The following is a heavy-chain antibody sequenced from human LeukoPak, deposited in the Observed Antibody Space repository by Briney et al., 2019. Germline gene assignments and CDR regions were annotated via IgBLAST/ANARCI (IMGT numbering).Heavy chain of an antibody. CDR1: GGSISSYY. CDR2: IYYSGST. Sequence: SETLSLTCTVSGGSISSYYWSWIRQPPGKGPEWIGYIYYSGSTNYNPSLKSRVTISVDTSKNQFSLKLSSVTAADTAVYYCAREAANGITIFTPHFDYWGQGTLVTVSS. D-gene: IGHD3-3*01. CDR3: AREAANGITIFTPHFDY. J-gene: IGHJ4*02. V-gene: IGHV4-59*01.